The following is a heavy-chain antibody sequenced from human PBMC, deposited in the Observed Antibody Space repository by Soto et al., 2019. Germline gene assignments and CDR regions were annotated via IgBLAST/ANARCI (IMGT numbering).Heavy chain of an antibody. CDR1: GFSLSTSGAA. J-gene: IGHJ5*02. CDR2: IYWDGDK. CDR3: AHRATLTIFGLIIDNGIWFDP. Sequence: QINLIESGPTLVKPTQTLTLTCTFSGFSLSTSGAAVGWVRQPPGMALEWLALIYWDGDKRYNASLGNRLTITKDTFIHQVVLTLTNVDPADTATYYCAHRATLTIFGLIIDNGIWFDPWGQGTRVIVSS. V-gene: IGHV2-5*02. D-gene: IGHD3-3*01.